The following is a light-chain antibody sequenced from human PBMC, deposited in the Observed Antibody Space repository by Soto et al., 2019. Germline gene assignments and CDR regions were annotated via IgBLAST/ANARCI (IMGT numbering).Light chain of an antibody. V-gene: IGLV2-14*03. CDR2: DLT. J-gene: IGLJ2*01. Sequence: QSALTQPASVSGSPGQSITISCSGTSSDIGAYDYVSWYQQHPGKAPKLIIYDLTHRPSGFSSRFSASKSGTTASLTISGLQAEDEADYFCSSYTGSYTLVFGGGTKLTVL. CDR3: SSYTGSYTLV. CDR1: SSDIGAYDY.